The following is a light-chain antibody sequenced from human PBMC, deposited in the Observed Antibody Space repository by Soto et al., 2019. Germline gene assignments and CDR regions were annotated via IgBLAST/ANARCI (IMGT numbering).Light chain of an antibody. CDR3: QQYGTSAPIT. CDR1: QSVSSNY. Sequence: EIVLTQSPGTLSLSPGERATLSCRASQSVSSNYLAWYQQKPGQAPSLLIYGASSRATGIPDRFSGSGSGTDVTLTISRLEPKDFGMYDGQQYGTSAPITFGKGTRVEIE. CDR2: GAS. J-gene: IGKJ5*01. V-gene: IGKV3-20*01.